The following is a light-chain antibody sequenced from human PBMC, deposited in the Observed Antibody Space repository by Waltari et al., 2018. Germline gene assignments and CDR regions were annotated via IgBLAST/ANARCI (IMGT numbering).Light chain of an antibody. V-gene: IGLV2-8*01. J-gene: IGLJ3*02. Sequence: QSALTQPPSASGSPGQSVTISCTGTSSDVGGYNYVSWYQQHPGKAPKLMIFEVSKRPSVLPVLFSGSKSGNAASLTVSGLHADDEAHYYCSSYAGSNNWVFGGGTKLTVL. CDR3: SSYAGSNNWV. CDR2: EVS. CDR1: SSDVGGYNY.